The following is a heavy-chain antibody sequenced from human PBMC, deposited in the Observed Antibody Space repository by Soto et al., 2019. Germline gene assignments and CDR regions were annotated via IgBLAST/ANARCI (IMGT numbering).Heavy chain of an antibody. CDR1: GYTSTGYY. D-gene: IGHD6-13*01. J-gene: IGHJ6*02. CDR3: ARVKTIAAAGTYYYYYGMDV. CDR2: INPNSGGT. Sequence: ASVKVSRKASGYTSTGYYMHWVRQAPGQGLEWMGWINPNSGGTNYAQKFQGRVTMTRDTSISTAYMELSRLRSDDTAVYYCARVKTIAAAGTYYYYYGMDVWGRGTTVTVSS. V-gene: IGHV1-2*02.